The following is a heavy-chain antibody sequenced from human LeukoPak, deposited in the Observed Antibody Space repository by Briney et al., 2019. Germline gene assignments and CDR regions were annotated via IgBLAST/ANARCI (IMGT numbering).Heavy chain of an antibody. CDR1: AGSISSISSNNYH. CDR3: AREMGVVTAHGIDV. Sequence: SETLSLTCIVSAGSISSISSNNYHWGWIRQPLGKGLEWIGSIYYSGSTYYNPSLKSRVTISVDTSKNQFSLKLSSVTAADTALYYCAREMGVVTAHGIDVWGQGTTVTVSS. D-gene: IGHD4-23*01. J-gene: IGHJ6*02. CDR2: IYYSGST. V-gene: IGHV4-39*02.